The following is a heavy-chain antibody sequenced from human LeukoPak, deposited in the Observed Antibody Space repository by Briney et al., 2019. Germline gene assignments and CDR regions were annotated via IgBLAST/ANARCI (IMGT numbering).Heavy chain of an antibody. CDR2: INHSGST. CDR3: ARGRYYYGSGSYILQFSLFDY. V-gene: IGHV4-39*07. Sequence: SETLSLTCTVSGGSISSSSYYWSWIRQPPGKGLEWIGEINHSGSTNYNPSLKSRVTISVDTSKNQFSLKLSSVTAADTAVYYCARGRYYYGSGSYILQFSLFDYWGQGTLVTVSS. D-gene: IGHD3-10*01. CDR1: GGSISSSSYY. J-gene: IGHJ4*02.